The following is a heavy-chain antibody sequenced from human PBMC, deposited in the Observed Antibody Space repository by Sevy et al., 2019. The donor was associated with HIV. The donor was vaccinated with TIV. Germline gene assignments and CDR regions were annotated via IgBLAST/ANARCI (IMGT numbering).Heavy chain of an antibody. CDR2: IWYDGSNK. Sequence: GGSLRLSCAASGFTFSSYGMHWVRQAPGKGLEWVAVIWYDGSNKYYADSVKGRFTISRDNSKNTLYLQMNSLGAEDTAVYYCARDGYYDILTGHYYYYYGMDVWGQGTTVTVSS. D-gene: IGHD3-9*01. V-gene: IGHV3-33*01. J-gene: IGHJ6*02. CDR3: ARDGYYDILTGHYYYYYGMDV. CDR1: GFTFSSYG.